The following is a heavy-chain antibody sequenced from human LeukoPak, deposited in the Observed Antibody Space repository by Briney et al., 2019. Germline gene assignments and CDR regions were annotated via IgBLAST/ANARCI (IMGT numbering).Heavy chain of an antibody. CDR1: GFTFSSYG. CDR3: AIRRRYDILTGYYKDY. Sequence: RGSLRLSCAASGFTFSSYGMHWVRQAPGKGLEWVAYIRYDGSNKYYADSVKGRFTISRDNSKNTLYLQMNSLRAEDTAVYYCAIRRRYDILTGYYKDYWGQGTLVTVSS. CDR2: IRYDGSNK. V-gene: IGHV3-30*02. J-gene: IGHJ4*02. D-gene: IGHD3-9*01.